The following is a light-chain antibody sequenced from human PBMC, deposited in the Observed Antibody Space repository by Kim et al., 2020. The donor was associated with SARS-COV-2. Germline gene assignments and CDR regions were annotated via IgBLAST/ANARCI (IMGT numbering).Light chain of an antibody. Sequence: SLSPVEGATLSCRASPAVNTNLAWYQQKPGQAPRLLIYGASTRAAGVPDRFSGSGSGTEFTLTISSLQSEDFAVFYCLQYNNWPYTFGQGTKLEI. CDR1: PAVNTN. J-gene: IGKJ2*01. CDR3: LQYNNWPYT. CDR2: GAS. V-gene: IGKV3-15*01.